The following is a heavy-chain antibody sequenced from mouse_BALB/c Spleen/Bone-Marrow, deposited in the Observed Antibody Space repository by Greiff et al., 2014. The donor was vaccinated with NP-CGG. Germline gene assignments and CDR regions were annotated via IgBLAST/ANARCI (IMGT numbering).Heavy chain of an antibody. Sequence: LVKTGASVKISCKASGYSLTGYYVHWVKQSHGKSLEWIGYVSCYNGATSYNQKFKGKATFTVDTSSSTAYMQFNSLTSEDSAVYYCARSCGAYGYDGGYYIDYWGQGTTLTVSS. V-gene: IGHV1S34*01. D-gene: IGHD2-2*01. CDR2: VSCYNGAT. CDR1: GYSLTGYY. CDR3: ARSCGAYGYDGGYYIDY. J-gene: IGHJ2*01.